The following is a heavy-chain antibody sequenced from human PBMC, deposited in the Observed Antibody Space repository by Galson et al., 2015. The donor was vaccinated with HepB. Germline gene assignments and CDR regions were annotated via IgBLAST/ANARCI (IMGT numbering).Heavy chain of an antibody. D-gene: IGHD5-18*01. V-gene: IGHV3-43*01. J-gene: IGHJ6*02. CDR2: ISWDGGST. CDR1: GFTFDDYT. Sequence: SLRLSCAASGFTFDDYTMHWVRQAPGKGLEWVSLISWDGGSTYYADSVKGRFTISRDNSKNSLYLQMNSLRTEDTALYYCAKDIGLRPTAKYYYYGMDVWGQGTTVTVSS. CDR3: AKDIGLRPTAKYYYYGMDV.